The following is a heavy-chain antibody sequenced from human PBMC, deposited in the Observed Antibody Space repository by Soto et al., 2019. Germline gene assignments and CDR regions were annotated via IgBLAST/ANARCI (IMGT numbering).Heavy chain of an antibody. D-gene: IGHD3-10*01. V-gene: IGHV3-30*18. CDR2: ISYDGSNK. J-gene: IGHJ4*02. CDR3: AKDWAALLWFGEFGDY. Sequence: QVQLVESGGGVVQPGRSLRLSCAASGFTFSSYGMHWVRQAPGKGLEWVAVISYDGSNKYYADSVKGRFTISRDNSKNTLYLQMNSLGAEDTAVYYCAKDWAALLWFGEFGDYWGQGTLVTVSS. CDR1: GFTFSSYG.